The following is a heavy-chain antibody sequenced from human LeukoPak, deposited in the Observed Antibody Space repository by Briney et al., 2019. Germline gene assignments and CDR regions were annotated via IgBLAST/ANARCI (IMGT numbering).Heavy chain of an antibody. D-gene: IGHD6-13*01. CDR2: IYYSGST. V-gene: IGHV4-39*07. J-gene: IGHJ4*02. CDR3: ARYSSSWGLKPGYYFDY. Sequence: PSETLSLTCTVSGGSISSSSYYWGWIRQPPGKGLEWIGSIYYSGSTYYNPSLKSRVTISVDTSKNQFSLKLSSVTAADTAVYYCARYSSSWGLKPGYYFDYWGQGTLVTVSS. CDR1: GGSISSSSYY.